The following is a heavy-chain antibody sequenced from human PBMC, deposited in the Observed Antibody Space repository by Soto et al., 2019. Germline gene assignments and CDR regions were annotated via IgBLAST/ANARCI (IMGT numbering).Heavy chain of an antibody. CDR2: IYYSGST. J-gene: IGHJ4*02. V-gene: IGHV4-59*01. Sequence: SETLSLTCTVSGGSISSYYWSWIRQPPGKGLEWIGYIYYSGSTNYNPSLKSRVTISVDTSKNQFSLKLSSVTAADTAVYYCARGRRRAEYYFDYGGRGPLFTVSS. CDR1: GGSISSYY. CDR3: ARGRRRAEYYFDY. D-gene: IGHD3-10*01.